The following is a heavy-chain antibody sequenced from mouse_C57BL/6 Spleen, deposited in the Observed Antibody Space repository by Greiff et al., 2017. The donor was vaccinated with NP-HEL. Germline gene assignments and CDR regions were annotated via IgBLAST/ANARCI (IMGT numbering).Heavy chain of an antibody. CDR2: IYPRSGNT. V-gene: IGHV1-81*01. Sequence: QVQLKESGAELARPGASVKLSCKASGYTFTSYGISWVKQRTGQGLEWIGEIYPRSGNTYYNAKFKGKANLTADKSSSTAYMELRSLTSEDSAVYFCARGGVDYWGQGTTLTVSS. CDR3: ARGGVDY. J-gene: IGHJ2*01. CDR1: GYTFTSYG.